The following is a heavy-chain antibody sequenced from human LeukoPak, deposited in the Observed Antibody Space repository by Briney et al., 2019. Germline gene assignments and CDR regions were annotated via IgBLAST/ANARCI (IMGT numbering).Heavy chain of an antibody. V-gene: IGHV3-21*01. CDR1: VFTFSSYT. Sequence: PGGSLRLSCAASVFTFSSYTMNWVRQAPGKGLEWVSSISSNSRNIYYADSVKGRFTISRDNAKNSLYLQMNSLRAEDTAVYSCARVKYSSSDFDYWGQGTLVTVSS. CDR2: ISSNSRNI. CDR3: ARVKYSSSDFDY. J-gene: IGHJ4*02. D-gene: IGHD6-19*01.